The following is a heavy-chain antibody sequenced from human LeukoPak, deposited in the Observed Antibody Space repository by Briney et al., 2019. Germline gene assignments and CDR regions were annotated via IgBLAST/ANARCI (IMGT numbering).Heavy chain of an antibody. D-gene: IGHD3-10*01. CDR1: GFTFSSYW. CDR2: INSDGSST. V-gene: IGHV3-74*01. Sequence: GGSLRLSCAASGFTFSSYWMHWVRQAPGKGLVWVSRINSDGSSTSYADSVKGRFTISRDNAKNSLYLQMNSLRAEDTAVYYCAIVLLWFGEPFDYWGQGTLVTVSS. J-gene: IGHJ4*02. CDR3: AIVLLWFGEPFDY.